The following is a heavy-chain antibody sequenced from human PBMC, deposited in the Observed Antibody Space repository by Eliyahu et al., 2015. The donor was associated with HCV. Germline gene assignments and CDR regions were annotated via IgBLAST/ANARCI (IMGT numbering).Heavy chain of an antibody. Sequence: QVQLQESGPGLVKPSETLSLTCTVPGGSLRXXXWXWIRQAPGKGLGWIGRVYTSGSTNYNPSLKSRVTMSVDTSKNQFSLKLRSVTAADTAVYYCARGRHRCLLQRGCYYYGMDVWGQGTTVTVSS. V-gene: IGHV4-4*07. CDR2: VYTSGST. J-gene: IGHJ6*02. CDR1: GGSLRXXX. D-gene: IGHD5/OR15-5a*01. CDR3: ARGRHRCLLQRGCYYYGMDV.